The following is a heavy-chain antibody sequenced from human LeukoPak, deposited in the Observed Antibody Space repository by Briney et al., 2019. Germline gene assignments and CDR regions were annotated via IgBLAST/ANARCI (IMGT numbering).Heavy chain of an antibody. Sequence: GESLRISCQGSGYNFNTYWVAWVRQMPGKGLEWMGIIYPGDSDTRYSPSFQGQVTISADKSISTAYLQWSSLKASDTAMYYCARQTGYDRNFDYWGQGTLVTVSS. CDR1: GYNFNTYW. V-gene: IGHV5-51*01. J-gene: IGHJ4*02. CDR3: ARQTGYDRNFDY. D-gene: IGHD3-22*01. CDR2: IYPGDSDT.